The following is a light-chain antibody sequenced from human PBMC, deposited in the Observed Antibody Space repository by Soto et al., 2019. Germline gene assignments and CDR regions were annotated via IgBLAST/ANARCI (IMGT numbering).Light chain of an antibody. J-gene: IGKJ1*01. Sequence: ETVLTQSPGTLSLSPGERATLSRKASQSVRSSSLAWYQQKPGQVPRLLIYDTFSRATGIPDRFSGSGSGTDFTLTISRLESEDFAVYYCQQYGNLPRTFGQGTKVEIK. CDR3: QQYGNLPRT. CDR2: DTF. V-gene: IGKV3-20*01. CDR1: QSVRSSS.